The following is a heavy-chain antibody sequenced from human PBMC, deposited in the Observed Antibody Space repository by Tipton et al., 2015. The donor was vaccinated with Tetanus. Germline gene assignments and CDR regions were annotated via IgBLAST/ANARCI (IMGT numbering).Heavy chain of an antibody. Sequence: SLRLSCAASGFTFSGSAMHWVRQASGKGLEWVGRVRTTTNSYATESGASVKGRFTISRDDSKNTAYLQMNSLKIEDTAVYYCTTGYDFWGGIPPYWGQGTLVTVSS. CDR2: VRTTTNSYAT. J-gene: IGHJ4*02. CDR1: GFTFSGSA. D-gene: IGHD3-3*01. CDR3: TTGYDFWGGIPPY. V-gene: IGHV3-73*01.